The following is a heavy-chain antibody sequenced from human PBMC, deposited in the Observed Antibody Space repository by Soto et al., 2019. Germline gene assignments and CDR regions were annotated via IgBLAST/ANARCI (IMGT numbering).Heavy chain of an antibody. J-gene: IGHJ4*02. D-gene: IGHD3-22*01. CDR3: TRSEITTIIYFHY. V-gene: IGHV1-3*01. Sequence: ASVKVSCKASGYTFTSYAMHWVRQAPGQRLEWMGWINAGNGNTKYSQKFQGRVTITRDTSASTAYMELSSLRSEDTAVYYCTRSEITTIIYFHYWGQGTLVTVSS. CDR1: GYTFTSYA. CDR2: INAGNGNT.